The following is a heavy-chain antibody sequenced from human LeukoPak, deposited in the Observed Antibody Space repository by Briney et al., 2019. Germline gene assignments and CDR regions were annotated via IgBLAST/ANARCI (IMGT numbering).Heavy chain of an antibody. CDR3: ARLVDGANTRVDS. V-gene: IGHV4-59*08. CDR2: IFYTGRA. Sequence: PLGSPSVSSTHSLDSISADHGAWSPQPPSKGVEYMGYIFYTGRARYNPTLESRATSTVDISKNLGSLKLRSVSAAETPTYYCARLVDGANTRVDSWGQGTPVTVSP. D-gene: IGHD4/OR15-4a*01. J-gene: IGHJ4*02. CDR1: LDSISADH.